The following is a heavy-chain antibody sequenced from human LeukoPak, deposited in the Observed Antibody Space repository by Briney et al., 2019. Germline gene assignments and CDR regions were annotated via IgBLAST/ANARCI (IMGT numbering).Heavy chain of an antibody. CDR1: GFTISTYW. CDR2: IKEDGSAK. Sequence: QSGGSLRLSCAASGFTISTYWMSWVRQAPGKGLEWVANIKEDGSAKYYVDPVRGRFSISRDNAKNSLYLQMNSLRAEDTAVYYCARDEYWGQGTLVTVSS. J-gene: IGHJ4*02. V-gene: IGHV3-7*01. CDR3: ARDEY.